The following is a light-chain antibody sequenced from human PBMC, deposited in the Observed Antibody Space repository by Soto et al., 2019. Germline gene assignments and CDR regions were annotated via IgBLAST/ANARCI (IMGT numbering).Light chain of an antibody. Sequence: QSALTQPASVSGSPGQSITISCTGTSSDVGSTFNYVSWYQHHPGKAPRLIMSDVNHRPSGVSDRVSGSKSGNTASLTISGLQAEDEGHYFCSAYSTGSTPVLFGGGTKLTVL. V-gene: IGLV2-14*03. J-gene: IGLJ3*02. CDR1: SSDVGSTFNY. CDR3: SAYSTGSTPVL. CDR2: DVN.